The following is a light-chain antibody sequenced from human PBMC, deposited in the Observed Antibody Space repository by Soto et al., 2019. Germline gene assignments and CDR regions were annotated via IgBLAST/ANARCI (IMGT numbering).Light chain of an antibody. CDR2: EVS. J-gene: IGLJ2*01. V-gene: IGLV2-14*01. CDR1: ISDVGAYTY. Sequence: QSALTQPASVSGSPGQSITISCTGTISDVGAYTYVSWYQQHPGKAPKLMIYEVSNRPSGVSDRFSGSKSGTTASLTSSGLQAEDEADYYCSSYTTSRTVVFGGGTKVTVL. CDR3: SSYTTSRTVV.